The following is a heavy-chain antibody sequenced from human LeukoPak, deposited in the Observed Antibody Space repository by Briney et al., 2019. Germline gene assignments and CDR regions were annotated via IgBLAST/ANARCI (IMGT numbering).Heavy chain of an antibody. CDR2: ISAYNGNT. CDR3: ARDTRYYDSSGYLPFDY. V-gene: IGHV1-18*01. J-gene: IGHJ4*02. CDR1: GYTFTSYG. Sequence: ASVKVSCKVSGYTFTSYGISWVRQAPGQGLEWMGWISAYNGNTNYAQKLQGRVTMTTDTSTSTAYMELRSLRSDDTAVYYCARDTRYYDSSGYLPFDYWGQGTLVTVSS. D-gene: IGHD3-22*01.